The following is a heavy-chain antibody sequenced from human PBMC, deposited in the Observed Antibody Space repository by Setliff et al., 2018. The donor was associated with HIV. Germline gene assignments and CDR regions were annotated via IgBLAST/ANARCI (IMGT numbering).Heavy chain of an antibody. V-gene: IGHV3-7*01. CDR1: GFTFSNYW. CDR3: AKNLYRSPWSPLDY. CDR2: IKQDGSEK. D-gene: IGHD6-19*01. Sequence: GGSLRLSCAASGFTFSNYWMSWVRQAPGKGLERVANIKQDGSEKYYVDSVKGRFTISRDNAKNSLYLQMNSLRAEDTAVYYCAKNLYRSPWSPLDYWGQGTLVTVSS. J-gene: IGHJ4*02.